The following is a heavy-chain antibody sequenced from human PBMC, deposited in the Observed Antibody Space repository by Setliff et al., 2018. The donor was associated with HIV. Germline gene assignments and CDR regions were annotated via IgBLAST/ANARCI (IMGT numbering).Heavy chain of an antibody. CDR2: IYYSGST. V-gene: IGHV4-39*01. D-gene: IGHD4-17*01. CDR3: ASGWSRATTGY. CDR1: GGSISSSSYY. J-gene: IGHJ4*02. Sequence: KPSETLSLTCPVSGGSISSSSYYWGWIRQPPGKGLEWIGSIYYSGSTYYNPSLKSRVTISVDTSKNQFSLKLSSVTAADTAVYYCASGWSRATTGYWGQGTLVTVSS.